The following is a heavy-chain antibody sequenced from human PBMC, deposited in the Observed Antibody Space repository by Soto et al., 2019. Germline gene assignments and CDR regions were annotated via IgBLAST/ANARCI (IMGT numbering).Heavy chain of an antibody. J-gene: IGHJ6*03. V-gene: IGHV4-34*01. CDR3: ARAGGDFWSGYYYMDV. Sequence: SETLSLTCAVYGGSFSGYYWSWIRQPPGKGLEWIGDINYSGSTNYNPSLKSRVTISVDTSKNQFSLKLSSVTAADTAVYYCARAGGDFWSGYYYMDVWGKGTTVTVSS. CDR1: GGSFSGYY. D-gene: IGHD3-3*01. CDR2: INYSGST.